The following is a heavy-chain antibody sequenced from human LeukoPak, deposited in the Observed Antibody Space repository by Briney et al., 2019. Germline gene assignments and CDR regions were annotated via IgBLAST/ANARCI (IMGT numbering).Heavy chain of an antibody. D-gene: IGHD6-19*01. Sequence: VASVKVSCKASGGTLSSYAISWVRQAPGQGLEWMGRIIPILGIANYAQKFQGRVTITADKSTSTAYMELSSLRSEDTAVYYCARDLIAVAGLFDYWGQGTLVTVSS. V-gene: IGHV1-69*04. CDR1: GGTLSSYA. J-gene: IGHJ4*02. CDR2: IIPILGIA. CDR3: ARDLIAVAGLFDY.